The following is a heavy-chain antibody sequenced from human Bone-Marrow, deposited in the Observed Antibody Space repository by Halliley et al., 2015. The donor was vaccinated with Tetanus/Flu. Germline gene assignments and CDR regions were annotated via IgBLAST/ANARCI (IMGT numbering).Heavy chain of an antibody. D-gene: IGHD3-10*01. Sequence: WVGFIRSKTYGGTTEYAASVKGRFTISRDDSKSIAYLQMNSLKIEDTAVYYCTRDWGDMIPYWGQGTLVTVSS. CDR3: TRDWGDMIPY. V-gene: IGHV3-49*02. J-gene: IGHJ4*02. CDR2: IRSKTYGGTT.